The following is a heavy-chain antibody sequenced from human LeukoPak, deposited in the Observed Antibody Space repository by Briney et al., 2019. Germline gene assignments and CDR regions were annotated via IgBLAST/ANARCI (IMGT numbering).Heavy chain of an antibody. V-gene: IGHV4-59*08. D-gene: IGHD3-9*01. CDR1: GGSISSYY. CDR2: IYYSGST. Sequence: PSETLSLTCTVSGGSISSYYWSWIRQPPGKGLEWIGYIYYSGSTNYNPSLKSRVTISVDTSKNQFSLKLSSVTAADTAVYYCARETLITIFCLVIIRYYYYGMDVWGQGTTVTVSS. CDR3: ARETLITIFCLVIIRYYYYGMDV. J-gene: IGHJ6*02.